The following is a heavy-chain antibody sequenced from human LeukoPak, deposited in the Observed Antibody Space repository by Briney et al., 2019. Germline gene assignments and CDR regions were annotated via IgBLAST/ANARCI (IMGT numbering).Heavy chain of an antibody. Sequence: SETLSLTCTVSGGSISSYYWSWIRQPPGKGLEWIGYIYYSGSTNYNPSHKSRVTISVDTSKNQFSLKLSSVTAADTAVYYCARDRTTSHFDYWGQGTLVTVSS. J-gene: IGHJ4*02. CDR3: ARDRTTSHFDY. CDR2: IYYSGST. V-gene: IGHV4-59*01. CDR1: GGSISSYY. D-gene: IGHD4-17*01.